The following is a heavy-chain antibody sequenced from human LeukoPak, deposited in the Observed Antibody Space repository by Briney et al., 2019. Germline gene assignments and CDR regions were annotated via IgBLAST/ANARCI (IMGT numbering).Heavy chain of an antibody. D-gene: IGHD1-26*01. J-gene: IGHJ4*02. Sequence: PGGSLRLSCAASGFIFSSYGMHWVRQAPGKGLKWVALISYDGGNKDYADSVKGRFTISRDNSKNTLYLQMNSLRVEDTAIYYCAKGYSGSYDWGQGILVTVST. CDR1: GFIFSSYG. CDR2: ISYDGGNK. CDR3: AKGYSGSYD. V-gene: IGHV3-30*18.